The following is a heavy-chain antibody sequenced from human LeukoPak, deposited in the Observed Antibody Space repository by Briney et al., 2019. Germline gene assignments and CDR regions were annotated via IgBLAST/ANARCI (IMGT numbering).Heavy chain of an antibody. CDR1: GYTFTSNY. V-gene: IGHV1-46*01. J-gene: IGHJ4*02. Sequence: ASVKVSCKASGYTFTSNYIHWVRQAPGQGPEWMGMIYPRDGSTSYAQKFQGRVTVTRDTSTSTVHMELSGLRSEDTAVYYCARDQEGFDYWGQGTLVTVSS. CDR3: ARDQEGFDY. CDR2: IYPRDGST.